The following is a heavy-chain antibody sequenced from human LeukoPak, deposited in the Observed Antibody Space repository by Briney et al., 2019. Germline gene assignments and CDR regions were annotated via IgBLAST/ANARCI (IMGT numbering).Heavy chain of an antibody. CDR1: GYTFTSYD. V-gene: IGHV1-8*01. J-gene: IGHJ4*02. CDR2: MNPNSGNT. CDR3: ARGGYDSSGFDFDY. Sequence: ASVKVSCKASGYTFTSYDINWVRQAPGQGLEWMGWMNPNSGNTGYAQKFQGRVTMTRNTSISTAYMELSSLRSEDTAVYYCARGGYDSSGFDFDYWGQGTLVTVSS. D-gene: IGHD3-22*01.